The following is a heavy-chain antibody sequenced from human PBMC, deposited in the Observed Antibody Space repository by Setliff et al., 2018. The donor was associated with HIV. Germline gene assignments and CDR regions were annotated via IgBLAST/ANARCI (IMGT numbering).Heavy chain of an antibody. CDR2: ISYDGNNK. V-gene: IGHV3-30-3*01. CDR3: AREWELLGDNDAFDI. J-gene: IGHJ3*02. CDR1: GFSFSNYA. Sequence: GGSLRLSCAASGFSFSNYAMHWVRQAPGKGLEWVAVISYDGNNKYYADSVKGRFTISRDNSKNTLYLQMNSLRAEDTAVYYCAREWELLGDNDAFDIWGQGTMVTVSS. D-gene: IGHD1-26*01.